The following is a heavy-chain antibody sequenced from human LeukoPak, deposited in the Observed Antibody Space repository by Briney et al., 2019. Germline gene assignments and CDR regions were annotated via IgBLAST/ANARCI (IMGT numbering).Heavy chain of an antibody. CDR3: ARHGDYCFDL. J-gene: IGHJ4*02. V-gene: IGHV3-7*01. CDR1: GFTFSSRW. Sequence: GGSLELSCAASGFTFSSRWMGWVRQAPGKGLEWVANIRNDGLTQYYVDSVMGRFTISRDNAKDSLSLQMNSLRAEDTAVYFCARHGDYCFDLWGQGTLVTVSS. D-gene: IGHD4-17*01. CDR2: IRNDGLTQ.